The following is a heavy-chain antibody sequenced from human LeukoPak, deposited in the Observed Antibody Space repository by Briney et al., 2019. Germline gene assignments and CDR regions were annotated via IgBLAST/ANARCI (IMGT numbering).Heavy chain of an antibody. CDR3: SDGGAAAY. J-gene: IGHJ4*02. CDR2: IYYSGST. Sequence: SETLSLTCTVSGGSIGSSSYYWGWIRQPPGKGLEWIGSIYYSGSTYYNPSLKSRVTISVDTSKNQFSLKLSSVTAADTAVYYCSDGGAAAYWGQGTLVTVSS. CDR1: GGSIGSSSYY. D-gene: IGHD6-13*01. V-gene: IGHV4-39*01.